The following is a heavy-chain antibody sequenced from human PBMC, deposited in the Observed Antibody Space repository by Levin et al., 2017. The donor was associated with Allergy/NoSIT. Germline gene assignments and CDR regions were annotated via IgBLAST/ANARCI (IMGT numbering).Heavy chain of an antibody. CDR3: ARGIRSRVDY. Sequence: PGGSLRLSCTVSGGSISSYYWSWIRQPPGKGLEWIGYIYYSGSTNYNPSLKSRVTISVDTSKNQFSLKLSSVTAADTAVYYCARGIRSRVDYWGQGTLVTVSS. CDR1: GGSISSYY. V-gene: IGHV4-59*01. D-gene: IGHD2-2*01. CDR2: IYYSGST. J-gene: IGHJ4*02.